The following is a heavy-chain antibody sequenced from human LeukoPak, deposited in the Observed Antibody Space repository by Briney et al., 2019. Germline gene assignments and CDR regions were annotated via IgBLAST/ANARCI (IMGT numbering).Heavy chain of an antibody. J-gene: IGHJ5*02. CDR3: AREELGSSLGFDP. Sequence: GSLRLSCAASGFTFSSYTIHWVRQPPGKGLEWVAVISFDGSNKYYADSVKGRFTISRDNSKNTLYLQMNSLRAEDTAVYYCAREELGSSLGFDPWGQGTLVTVSS. CDR1: GFTFSSYT. V-gene: IGHV3-30-3*01. D-gene: IGHD3-16*01. CDR2: ISFDGSNK.